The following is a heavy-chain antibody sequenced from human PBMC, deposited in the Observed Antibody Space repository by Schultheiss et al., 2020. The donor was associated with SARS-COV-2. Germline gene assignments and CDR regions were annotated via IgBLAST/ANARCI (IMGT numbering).Heavy chain of an antibody. CDR1: GFTFSDYY. V-gene: IGHV3-11*06. J-gene: IGHJ6*02. CDR2: ISSSRSYT. CDR3: ARDLRSTSRRGPLDYYYYGMDV. D-gene: IGHD1-26*01. Sequence: GGSLRLSCAASGFTFSDYYMSWIRQAPGKGLEWVSYISSSRSYTKYADSVKGRFTISRDNAKNSLYLQMNSLRAEDTAVYYCARDLRSTSRRGPLDYYYYGMDVWGQGTTVTVSS.